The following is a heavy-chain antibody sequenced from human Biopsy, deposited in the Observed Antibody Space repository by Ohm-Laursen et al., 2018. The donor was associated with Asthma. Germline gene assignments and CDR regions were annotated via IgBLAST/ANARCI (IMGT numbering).Heavy chain of an antibody. CDR2: IYYSGRT. J-gene: IGHJ2*01. CDR1: GDAMSTSGSY. V-gene: IGHV4-39*02. CDR3: ARAVSSSSYWYFDL. D-gene: IGHD6-6*01. Sequence: SQTLSLTCIVSGDAMSTSGSYWGWIRQSPWKGLEWIGSIYYSGRTYYNPSLESRVTISADTSKNHFSLKVTSVTAADTAVYYCARAVSSSSYWYFDLWGRGDLVTVSS.